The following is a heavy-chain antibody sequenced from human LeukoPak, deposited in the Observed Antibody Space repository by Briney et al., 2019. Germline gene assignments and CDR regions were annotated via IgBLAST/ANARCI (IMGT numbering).Heavy chain of an antibody. Sequence: ASVKVSCKASGYTFTDYYMHWVRQAPGQGLEWVGSFNPYSGTSKYAQKLQGRVTMTGDTSISTAYLQLGRVIGDDTAVYYCAKNGDYGYAMDVWGQGTTVTVSS. CDR3: AKNGDYGYAMDV. D-gene: IGHD4-17*01. V-gene: IGHV1-2*02. CDR2: FNPYSGTS. J-gene: IGHJ6*02. CDR1: GYTFTDYY.